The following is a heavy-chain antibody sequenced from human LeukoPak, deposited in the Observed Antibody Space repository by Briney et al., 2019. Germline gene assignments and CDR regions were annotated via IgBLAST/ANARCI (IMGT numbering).Heavy chain of an antibody. CDR1: AFPFSSYG. V-gene: IGHV3-33*01. D-gene: IGHD6-19*01. CDR3: ASGVYSSGWYLDY. J-gene: IGHJ4*02. CDR2: IWHDGSHK. Sequence: GRSLRLSCAASAFPFSSYGMHWVRQAPGKGLEWVAVIWHDGSHKYYADSVTGRFTISRDNSKNTLYLQMNSLRAEDTAVYYCASGVYSSGWYLDYWGQGTLVTVSS.